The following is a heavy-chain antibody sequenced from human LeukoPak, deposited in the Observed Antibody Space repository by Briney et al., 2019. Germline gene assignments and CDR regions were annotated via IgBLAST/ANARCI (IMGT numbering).Heavy chain of an antibody. D-gene: IGHD3-10*01. CDR2: IIPIFGTA. Sequence: SVTVSCKASGGTFSSYAISWVRQAPGQGLEWMGGIIPIFGTANYAQKFPGRVTITADESTSIAYMELSSLRSEDTVVYYCARANYGSGSYRHAFDIWGQGTMVTVSS. CDR3: ARANYGSGSYRHAFDI. CDR1: GGTFSSYA. J-gene: IGHJ3*02. V-gene: IGHV1-69*13.